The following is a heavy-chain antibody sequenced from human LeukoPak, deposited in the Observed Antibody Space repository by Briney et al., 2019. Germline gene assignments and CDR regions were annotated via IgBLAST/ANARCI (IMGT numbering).Heavy chain of an antibody. V-gene: IGHV3-23*01. CDR1: GFTFSSAA. Sequence: GGSLSLSCAASGFTFSSAAMTWVRQAPGKGLEWVSTITGSDDRTRYADSVRGRFTISGDYSKNTLHLQINSLRVEDTAIYYCAKGPQLGSGYHPDYWGQGTLVTVSS. CDR2: ITGSDDRT. J-gene: IGHJ4*02. CDR3: AKGPQLGSGYHPDY. D-gene: IGHD3-22*01.